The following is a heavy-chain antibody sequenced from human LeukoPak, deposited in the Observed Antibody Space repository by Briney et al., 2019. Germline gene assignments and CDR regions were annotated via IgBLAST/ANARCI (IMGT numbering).Heavy chain of an antibody. V-gene: IGHV3-9*01. CDR3: ARAPRGDYYGSGH. CDR1: GFTFDDYA. CDR2: ISWNSGSI. J-gene: IGHJ4*02. Sequence: GRSLRLSCAASGFTFDDYAMHWVRQAPGKGLEWVSGISWNSGSIGYADSVKGRFTISRDNAKNSLYLQMNSLRAEDTALYYCARAPRGDYYGSGHWGQGTLVTVSS. D-gene: IGHD3-10*01.